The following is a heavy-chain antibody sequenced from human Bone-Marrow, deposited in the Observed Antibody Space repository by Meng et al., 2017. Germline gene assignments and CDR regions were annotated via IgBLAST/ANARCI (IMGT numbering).Heavy chain of an antibody. Sequence: GESLKISCAASGFTFSSYWMSWVRQAPGKGLEWVANIKQDGSEKYYVDSVKGRFTISRDNAKNSLYLQMNSLRAEDTAVYYCARDLKGYCSSTSCSDWGQGTLVTVSS. CDR1: GFTFSSYW. CDR3: ARDLKGYCSSTSCSD. V-gene: IGHV3-7*03. J-gene: IGHJ4*02. CDR2: IKQDGSEK. D-gene: IGHD2-2*01.